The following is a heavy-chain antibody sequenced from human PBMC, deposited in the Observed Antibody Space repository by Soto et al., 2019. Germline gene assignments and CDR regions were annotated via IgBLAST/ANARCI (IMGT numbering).Heavy chain of an antibody. V-gene: IGHV1-69*02. CDR2: IIPILGIA. D-gene: IGHD3-16*01. CDR1: GGTFSSYT. CDR3: ARGGVLGKDAFDI. J-gene: IGHJ3*02. Sequence: EASVKVSCKASGGTFSSYTISWVRQAPGQGLEWMGRIIPILGIANYAQKFQGRVTITADKSTSTAYMELSSLRSEDTAVYYCARGGVLGKDAFDIWGQGTMVTVSS.